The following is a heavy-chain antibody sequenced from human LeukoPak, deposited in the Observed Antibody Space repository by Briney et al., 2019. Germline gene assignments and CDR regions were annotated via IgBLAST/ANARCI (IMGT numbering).Heavy chain of an antibody. V-gene: IGHV3-53*05. CDR1: GVTVGNNY. Sequence: GGSLRLSCAASGVTVGNNYMSWVRQPPGGLEGISVIYSDGSTYYADSVKGRFTISRDSSENTLYLQMNSLRAEDTAVYYCARDPGGGPTHGFWGQGTLVTVSS. J-gene: IGHJ4*02. CDR3: ARDPGGGPTHGF. CDR2: IYSDGST. D-gene: IGHD1-26*01.